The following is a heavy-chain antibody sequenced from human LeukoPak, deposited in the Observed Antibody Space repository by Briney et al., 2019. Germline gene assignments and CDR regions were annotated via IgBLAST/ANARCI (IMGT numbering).Heavy chain of an antibody. J-gene: IGHJ4*02. CDR2: INPHNGDT. CDR1: GYTFIGYY. V-gene: IGHV1-2*02. CDR3: ATVRDIVVGGGPYYFDY. Sequence: ASVTVSCKASGYTFIGYYLHWVRQAPGQGLEWMGWINPHNGDTNYAQKFQGRVTMTRDTSITTAYMELSRLTSDDTAVYYCATVRDIVVGGGPYYFDYWGQGTLVTVSS. D-gene: IGHD2-15*01.